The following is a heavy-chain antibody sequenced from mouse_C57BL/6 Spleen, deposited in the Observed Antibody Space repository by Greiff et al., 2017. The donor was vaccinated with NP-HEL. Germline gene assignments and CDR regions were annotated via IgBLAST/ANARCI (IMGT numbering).Heavy chain of an antibody. CDR1: GYSITSGYD. Sequence: EVKLMESGPGMVKPSQSLSLTCTVTGYSITSGYDWHWIRHFPGNTLEWMGYISYSGSTNYNPSLKSRISITHDTSKNHFFLKLNSVTTEDTATYYCARQDYYGSSYWYFDVWGTGTTVTVSS. D-gene: IGHD1-1*01. CDR2: ISYSGST. V-gene: IGHV3-1*01. CDR3: ARQDYYGSSYWYFDV. J-gene: IGHJ1*03.